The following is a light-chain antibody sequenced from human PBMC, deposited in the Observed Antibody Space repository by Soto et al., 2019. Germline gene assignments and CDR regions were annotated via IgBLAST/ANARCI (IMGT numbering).Light chain of an antibody. V-gene: IGKV3-20*01. CDR1: QSVSNNY. J-gene: IGKJ1*01. CDR3: QQYGSSGT. Sequence: EIVLTQSPGTLSLSPGERATLSCRASQSVSNNYLAWYQQKPGQAPRLLIYGASNRATGIPDRFGGSGSGTDFTLTISRLEPEDFAVYYCQQYGSSGTFGQGDQAGYQ. CDR2: GAS.